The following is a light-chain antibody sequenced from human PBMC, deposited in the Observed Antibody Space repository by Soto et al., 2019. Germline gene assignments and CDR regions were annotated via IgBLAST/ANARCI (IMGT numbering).Light chain of an antibody. CDR2: GAS. V-gene: IGKV3-15*01. J-gene: IGKJ1*01. CDR1: QSVDRD. Sequence: EVVLTQSPVTLSLSLGEVATLSCRASQSVDRDLAWYRQRPGQPPSLLIHGASTRATGVPARFSGSGSETEFALVITSLQSEDFAVYFCHQYNQWPRTFGQGTKVDIK. CDR3: HQYNQWPRT.